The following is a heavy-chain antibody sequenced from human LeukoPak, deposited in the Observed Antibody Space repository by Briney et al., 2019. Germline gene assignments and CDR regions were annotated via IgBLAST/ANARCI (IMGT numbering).Heavy chain of an antibody. Sequence: KPSQTLSLTCTVSGGSVSSGSFYWSWIRQPAGKGLEWIGRIYPSGSTDYNPSLKSRVTVSIDTSKNQFSLKLTSVTAADTAVYYCARHSIPGIAVAGTSLYWGQGTLVTVSS. V-gene: IGHV4-61*02. J-gene: IGHJ4*02. CDR3: ARHSIPGIAVAGTSLY. CDR2: IYPSGST. D-gene: IGHD6-19*01. CDR1: GGSVSSGSFY.